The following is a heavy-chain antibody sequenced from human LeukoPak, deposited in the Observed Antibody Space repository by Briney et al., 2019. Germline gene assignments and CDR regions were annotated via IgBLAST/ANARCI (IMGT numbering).Heavy chain of an antibody. D-gene: IGHD3-16*01. CDR3: ALDYVWGRDLDV. V-gene: IGHV3-21*01. Sequence: PGGSLRLSCAASGFRFSSYSMNWVRQGPGKGLEWVSSISSSSSYIYYADSVKGRFTISRDNAKNSLYLQMNSLRAEDTAVYYCALDYVWGRDLDVWGQGTTVTVSS. J-gene: IGHJ6*02. CDR1: GFRFSSYS. CDR2: ISSSSSYI.